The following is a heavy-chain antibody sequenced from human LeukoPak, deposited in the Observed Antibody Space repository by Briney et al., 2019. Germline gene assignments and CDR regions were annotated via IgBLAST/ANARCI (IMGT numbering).Heavy chain of an antibody. CDR2: ISQGGETP. V-gene: IGHV3-23*01. Sequence: GGSLRLSCAVSGFTFSDYYMSWIRQAPGKGLEWVSTISQGGETPYYADSVKGRFTVSRDNSKNTLYLQVDSLSAEDTAVYYCARLVIPSHSRWFDPWGQGTLVTVSS. J-gene: IGHJ5*02. CDR1: GFTFSDYY. D-gene: IGHD2-21*01. CDR3: ARLVIPSHSRWFDP.